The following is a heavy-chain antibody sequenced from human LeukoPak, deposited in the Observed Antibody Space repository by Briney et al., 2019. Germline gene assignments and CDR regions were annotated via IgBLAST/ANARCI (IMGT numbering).Heavy chain of an antibody. CDR2: IIPIFGTA. V-gene: IGHV1-69*13. D-gene: IGHD4-17*01. J-gene: IGHJ6*02. Sequence: SVKVSCTASGGTFSSYAISWVRQAPGQGLEWMGGIIPIFGTANYAQKFQGRVTITADESTSTAYMELSSLRSEDTAVYYCARDHGPLPTTVSQIYYYYGMDVWGQGTTVTVSS. CDR1: GGTFSSYA. CDR3: ARDHGPLPTTVSQIYYYYGMDV.